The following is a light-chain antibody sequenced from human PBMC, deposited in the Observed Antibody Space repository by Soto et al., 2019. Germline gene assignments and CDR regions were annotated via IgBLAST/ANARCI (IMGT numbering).Light chain of an antibody. J-gene: IGKJ1*01. CDR2: GAS. CDR1: QSISDT. V-gene: IGKV3-20*01. Sequence: EIVMTQSPATLSVSPGGRATLSCRASQSISDTLAWYQQKPGQAPRLLIHGASSRATGIPDRFSGSGSGTDFTLTISRLEPEDFAVYYCHQYGSSPATFGQGTKVDIK. CDR3: HQYGSSPAT.